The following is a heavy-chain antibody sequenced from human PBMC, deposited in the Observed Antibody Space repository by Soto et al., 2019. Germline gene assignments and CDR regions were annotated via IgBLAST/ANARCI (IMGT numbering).Heavy chain of an antibody. CDR1: GYSFTSDW. CDR3: ARDRYYDFWSGYYNWFDP. V-gene: IGHV5-51*01. J-gene: IGHJ5*02. D-gene: IGHD3-3*01. Sequence: PGESLKISCKGSGYSFTSDWIGWVRQMPGKGLEWMGIIYPGDSDTRYSPSFEGQVTMSVDTSKNQFSLKLSSVTAADTAVYYCARDRYYDFWSGYYNWFDPWGQGTLVTVSS. CDR2: IYPGDSDT.